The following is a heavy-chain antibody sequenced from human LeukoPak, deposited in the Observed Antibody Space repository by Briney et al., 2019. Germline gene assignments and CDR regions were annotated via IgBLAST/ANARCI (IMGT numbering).Heavy chain of an antibody. D-gene: IGHD2-2*01. V-gene: IGHV4-30-4*08. CDR2: IYYSGST. Sequence: SETLSLTCTVSGGSISSGDYYWSWIRQPPGKGLEWIGYIYYSGSTYYNPSLKSRVTISVDTSKNQFSLKLSSVTAADTAVYYCARYQLRNRVFDYWGQGTLVTVSS. J-gene: IGHJ4*02. CDR1: GGSISSGDYY. CDR3: ARYQLRNRVFDY.